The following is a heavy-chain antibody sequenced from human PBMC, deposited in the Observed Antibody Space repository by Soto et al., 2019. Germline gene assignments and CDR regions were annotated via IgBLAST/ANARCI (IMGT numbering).Heavy chain of an antibody. J-gene: IGHJ6*02. D-gene: IGHD6-13*01. CDR2: ISFDGSKT. V-gene: IGHV3-30*04. CDR3: ANLLNVAAAGTPHYYGVDV. Sequence: QVQLVESGGGVVRPGRSLRLSCAASGFSFSVYPMNWVRQAPGKGLEWVAVISFDGSKTYYSDSVKGRFTISRDNSKNTVSLQMNNLRPGDAAVYHCANLLNVAAAGTPHYYGVDVWGQGTTVTVS. CDR1: GFSFSVYP.